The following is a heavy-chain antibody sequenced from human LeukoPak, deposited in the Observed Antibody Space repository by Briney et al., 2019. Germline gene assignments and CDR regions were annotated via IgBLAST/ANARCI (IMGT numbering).Heavy chain of an antibody. CDR2: IHYSGST. Sequence: SETLSLTCTVSGGSISLYYWNWIRQPPGERLEWIGWIHYSGSTAYNPSLESRVTMSVDTSKNRISLKMTSVTAADTATYYCARWGYFDSSGYFVVDYWGQGALVTVSS. V-gene: IGHV4-59*01. CDR1: GGSISLYY. D-gene: IGHD3-22*01. J-gene: IGHJ4*02. CDR3: ARWGYFDSSGYFVVDY.